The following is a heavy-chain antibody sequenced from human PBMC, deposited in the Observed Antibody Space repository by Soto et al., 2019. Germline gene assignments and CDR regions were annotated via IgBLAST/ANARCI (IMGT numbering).Heavy chain of an antibody. CDR3: ARERDSFDY. J-gene: IGHJ4*02. CDR1: VFTFTLHY. V-gene: IGHV1-46*01. Sequence: QVQLVQSGAEVTEPGASVKVSCKTSVFTFTLHYIHWMRQAPGQGLEWVGMVNAGDGSATYAREFRDKVAMTWDTSTSTVYLVLNSLKSADTAIYYCARERDSFDYWGQGTLVSVSP. D-gene: IGHD3-22*01. CDR2: VNAGDGSA.